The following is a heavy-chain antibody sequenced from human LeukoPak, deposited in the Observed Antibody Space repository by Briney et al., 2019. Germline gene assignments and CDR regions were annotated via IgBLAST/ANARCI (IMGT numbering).Heavy chain of an antibody. Sequence: SVKVSCTASGGTFSSYAISWVRQAPGQGLEWMGGIIPIFGTANYAQKFQGRVTITADESTSTAYMELSSLRSEDTAVYYCAKEGVWGITMVRGVTGNGMDVWGQGTTVTVSS. CDR3: AKEGVWGITMVRGVTGNGMDV. V-gene: IGHV1-69*13. J-gene: IGHJ6*02. CDR2: IIPIFGTA. CDR1: GGTFSSYA. D-gene: IGHD3-10*01.